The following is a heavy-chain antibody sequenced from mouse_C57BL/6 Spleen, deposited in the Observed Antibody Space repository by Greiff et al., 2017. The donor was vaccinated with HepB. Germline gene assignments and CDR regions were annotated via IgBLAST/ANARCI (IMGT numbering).Heavy chain of an antibody. Sequence: EVKLQQSGPVLVKPGASVKMSCKASGYTFTDYYMNWVKQSHGKSLEWIGVINPYNGGTSYNQKFKGKATLTVDKSSSTAYMELNSLTSEDSAVYYCARTPNYYGSSYWYFDVWGTGTTVTVSS. V-gene: IGHV1-19*01. CDR2: INPYNGGT. D-gene: IGHD1-1*01. CDR3: ARTPNYYGSSYWYFDV. CDR1: GYTFTDYY. J-gene: IGHJ1*03.